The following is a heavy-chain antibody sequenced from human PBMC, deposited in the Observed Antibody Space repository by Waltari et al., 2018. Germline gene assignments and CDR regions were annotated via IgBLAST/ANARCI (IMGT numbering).Heavy chain of an antibody. CDR3: ARLKVGGSTCFDY. Sequence: QVHLQESGPGVVTSSETLSLTCAVSGGSISSSSSYWGWIRQPPGKGLEWIGSIYYSGSTYYNPSLKSRVTISVDTSKNQFSLKLSSVTAADTAVYYCARLKVGGSTCFDYWGQGTLVTVSS. D-gene: IGHD2-15*01. CDR1: GGSISSSSSY. J-gene: IGHJ4*02. V-gene: IGHV4-39*01. CDR2: IYYSGST.